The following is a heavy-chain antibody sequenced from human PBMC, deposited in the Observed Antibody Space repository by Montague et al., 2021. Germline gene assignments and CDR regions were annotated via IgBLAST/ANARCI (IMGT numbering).Heavy chain of an antibody. D-gene: IGHD6-6*01. CDR2: IDSSSSYI. CDR1: GFPFSYYS. Sequence: LSLSLSASGFPFSYYSMLWVRQAPGQGLQWVSSIDSSSSYIFYVDSLKGRFTISRDNAKNSLSLQINSLRADGTGVYYCARYEVASSRSSIDYWGRGTLVTVSS. CDR3: ARYEVASSRSSIDY. V-gene: IGHV3-21*01. J-gene: IGHJ4*02.